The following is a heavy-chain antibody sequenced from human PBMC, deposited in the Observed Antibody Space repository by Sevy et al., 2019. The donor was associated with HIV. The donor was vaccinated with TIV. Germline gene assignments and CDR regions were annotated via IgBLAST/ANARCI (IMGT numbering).Heavy chain of an antibody. J-gene: IGHJ3*01. V-gene: IGHV3-33*08. CDR3: VRDHNDSSEYYLIGAYDV. CDR1: GFTFSNAW. CDR2: VFMDGTKE. Sequence: GGSLRLSCAASGFTFSNAWMSWVRQAPGKGLEWVAVVFMDGTKEFYAESVKGRFTISRDNSKKKVFLQMNSLRDEDTAVYYCVRDHNDSSEYYLIGAYDVWGQGTTVTVSS. D-gene: IGHD3-22*01.